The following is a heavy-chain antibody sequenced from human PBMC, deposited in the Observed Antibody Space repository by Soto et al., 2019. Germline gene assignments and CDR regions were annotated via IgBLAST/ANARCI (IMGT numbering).Heavy chain of an antibody. J-gene: IGHJ3*02. CDR3: ARDKTGTTAYSFAI. Sequence: SVKVSCKASGGTFSSYAISWVRQAPGQGLEWMGGIIPIFGTANYAQKFQGRVTITADESTSTAYMELSSLRSEDTAVYYCARDKTGTTAYSFAIWGQGTMVTFSS. CDR2: IIPIFGTA. CDR1: GGTFSSYA. D-gene: IGHD1-7*01. V-gene: IGHV1-69*13.